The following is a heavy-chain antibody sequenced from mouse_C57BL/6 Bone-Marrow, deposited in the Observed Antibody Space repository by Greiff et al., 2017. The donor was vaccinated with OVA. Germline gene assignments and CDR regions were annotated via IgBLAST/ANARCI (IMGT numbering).Heavy chain of an antibody. Sequence: QVTLKESGPGILQPSQSLSLTCPFSGFSLSTFGMGVGWIRQPSGNGLEWLAHIWWDDDKYYNPALKSRLTISKDTAKNQVFLKIANVDTADTATYYCARFGNYVWYFDYCGRGTTLTVSA. CDR2: IWWDDDK. CDR1: GFSLSTFGMG. V-gene: IGHV8-8*01. J-gene: IGHJ2*01. CDR3: ARFGNYVWYFDY. D-gene: IGHD2-1*01.